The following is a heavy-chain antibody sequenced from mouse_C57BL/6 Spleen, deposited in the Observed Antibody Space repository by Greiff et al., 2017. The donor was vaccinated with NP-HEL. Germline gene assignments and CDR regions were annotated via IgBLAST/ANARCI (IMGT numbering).Heavy chain of an antibody. J-gene: IGHJ3*01. CDR3: ATLTTVVATDAY. CDR1: GYSFTDYN. V-gene: IGHV1-39*01. D-gene: IGHD1-1*01. CDR2: INPNYGTT. Sequence: EVKLQESGPELVKPGASVKISCKASGYSFTDYNMNWVKQSNGKSLEWIGVINPNYGTTSYNQKFKGKATLTVDQSSSTAYMQLNSLTSEDSAVYYCATLTTVVATDAYWGQGTLVTVSA.